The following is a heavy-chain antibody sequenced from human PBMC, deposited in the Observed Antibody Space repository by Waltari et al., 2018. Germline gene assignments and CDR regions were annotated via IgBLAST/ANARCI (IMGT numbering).Heavy chain of an antibody. CDR2: IKQDGSEK. CDR1: GFTFSSYW. Sequence: EVQLVESGGGLVQPGGSLRLSCAASGFTFSSYWMRWVRLAPGKGLEWVANIKQDGSEKYYVDSVKGRFTISRDNAKNSLYLQMNSLRAEDTAVYYCATIPRGSQTMDVWGKGTTVTVSS. D-gene: IGHD3-16*01. CDR3: ATIPRGSQTMDV. J-gene: IGHJ6*03. V-gene: IGHV3-7*01.